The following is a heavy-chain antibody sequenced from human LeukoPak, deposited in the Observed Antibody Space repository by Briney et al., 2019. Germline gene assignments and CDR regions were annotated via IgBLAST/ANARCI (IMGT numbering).Heavy chain of an antibody. V-gene: IGHV3-23*01. CDR2: ISGSGGST. D-gene: IGHD3-3*01. Sequence: GGSLRLSCAASGFTFSSYAMSWVRQAPGKGLEWVSAISGSGGSTYYAGSVKGRFTISRDNSKNTLYLQMNSLRAEDTAVYYCAKDPHKRLTQYYDFWSGFAYYFDYWGQGTLVTVSS. CDR1: GFTFSSYA. J-gene: IGHJ4*02. CDR3: AKDPHKRLTQYYDFWSGFAYYFDY.